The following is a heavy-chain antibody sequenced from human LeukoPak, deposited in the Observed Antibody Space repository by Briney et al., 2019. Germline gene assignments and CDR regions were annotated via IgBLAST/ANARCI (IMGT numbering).Heavy chain of an antibody. CDR3: ARFIAVAGHFDY. J-gene: IGHJ4*02. D-gene: IGHD6-19*01. CDR1: GYTFTSYY. Sequence: ASVKVSCKASGYTFTSYYVHWVRQAPGQGLEWMGIINPSGGSTSYAQKFQGRVTMTRDTSTSTVYMELSSLRSEDTAVYYCARFIAVAGHFDYWGQGTLVAVSS. V-gene: IGHV1-46*01. CDR2: INPSGGST.